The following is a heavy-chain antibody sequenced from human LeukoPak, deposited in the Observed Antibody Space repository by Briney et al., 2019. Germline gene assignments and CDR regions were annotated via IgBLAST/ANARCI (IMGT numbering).Heavy chain of an antibody. V-gene: IGHV3-33*01. Sequence: GGSLRLSCAASGFTFSSYSMHWVRQAPGKGLEWVAVIWYDGSNKYYADSVKGRFTISRDNSKNTLYLQMNSLRAEDTAGYYCARSPKGIAAAGLDYWGQGTLVTVSS. J-gene: IGHJ4*02. CDR2: IWYDGSNK. CDR3: ARSPKGIAAAGLDY. CDR1: GFTFSSYS. D-gene: IGHD6-13*01.